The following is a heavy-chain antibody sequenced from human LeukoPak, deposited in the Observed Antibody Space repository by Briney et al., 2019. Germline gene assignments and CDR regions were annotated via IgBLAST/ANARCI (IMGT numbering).Heavy chain of an antibody. CDR3: ARPTTDYYDSSGYPDAFDI. J-gene: IGHJ3*02. CDR2: INPNSGGT. Sequence: ASVTVSCKASGYTFTGYYMHWVRQAPGQGLEWMGWINPNSGGTNYAQKFQGRVTMTRDTSISTAYMELSRLRSDDTAVYYCARPTTDYYDSSGYPDAFDIWGQGTMVTVSS. D-gene: IGHD3-22*01. V-gene: IGHV1-2*02. CDR1: GYTFTGYY.